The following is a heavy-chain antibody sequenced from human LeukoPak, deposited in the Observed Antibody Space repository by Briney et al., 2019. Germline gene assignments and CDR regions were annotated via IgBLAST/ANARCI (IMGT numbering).Heavy chain of an antibody. V-gene: IGHV5-51*01. Sequence: GESLKISCQGFGYSFTSYWIGWVRQMPGKGMEWMGVIYPGDSRIRYNPSFQGQVTISVDKAISTAYLQWVSLKASDTAMYYCACRDLTSAWSFPWGQGTLVTVSS. CDR1: GYSFTSYW. J-gene: IGHJ5*02. CDR2: IYPGDSRI. CDR3: ACRDLTSAWSFP. D-gene: IGHD2-2*01.